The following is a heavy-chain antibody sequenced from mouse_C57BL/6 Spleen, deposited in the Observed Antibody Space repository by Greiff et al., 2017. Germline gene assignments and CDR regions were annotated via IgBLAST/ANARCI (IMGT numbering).Heavy chain of an antibody. D-gene: IGHD4-1*01. V-gene: IGHV6-3*01. CDR1: GFTFSNYW. CDR2: IRLKSDNYAT. Sequence: EVKLEESGGGLVQPGGSMKLSCVASGFTFSNYWMNWVRQSPEKGLEWVAQIRLKSDNYATHSAESVKGRFTISRDDSKSSVYLQMNNVRAEDTGIYYCTTGTFAYWGQGTLVTVSA. J-gene: IGHJ3*01. CDR3: TTGTFAY.